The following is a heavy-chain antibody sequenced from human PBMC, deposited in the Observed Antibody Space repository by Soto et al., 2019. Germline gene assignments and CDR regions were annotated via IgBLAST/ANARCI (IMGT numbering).Heavy chain of an antibody. V-gene: IGHV1-18*01. CDR1: GYTFTSYG. CDR2: ISAYNGNT. Sequence: ASVKVSCKASGYTFTSYGISWVRQAPGQGLEWMGWISAYNGNTNYAQKLQGRVTMTTDTSTSTAYMELRSLRSEDTAVYYCARVMHYDFWSGYYTGGWFDPWGQGTLVTVSS. CDR3: ARVMHYDFWSGYYTGGWFDP. D-gene: IGHD3-3*01. J-gene: IGHJ5*02.